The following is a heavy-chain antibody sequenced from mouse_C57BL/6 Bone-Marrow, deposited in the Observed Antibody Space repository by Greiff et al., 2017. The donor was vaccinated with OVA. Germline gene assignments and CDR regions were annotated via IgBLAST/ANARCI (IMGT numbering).Heavy chain of an antibody. Sequence: QVQLKQPGTELVKPGASVKLSCKASGYTFTSYWMHWVKQRPGQGLEWIGNINPSNGGTNYNEKFKSKATLTVDKSSSTAYMQLSSLTSEDSAVYYCARAVVATYWYFDVWGTGTTVTVSS. D-gene: IGHD1-1*01. CDR3: ARAVVATYWYFDV. J-gene: IGHJ1*03. CDR1: GYTFTSYW. CDR2: INPSNGGT. V-gene: IGHV1-53*01.